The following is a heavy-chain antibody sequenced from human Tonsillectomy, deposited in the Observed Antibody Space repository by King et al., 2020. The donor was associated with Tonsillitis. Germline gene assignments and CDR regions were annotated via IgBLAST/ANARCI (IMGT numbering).Heavy chain of an antibody. CDR2: IWYDGSNK. D-gene: IGHD6-19*01. CDR1: GFNFSHYG. V-gene: IGHV3-33*08. J-gene: IGHJ4*02. Sequence: VQLVESGGGVVQPGRSLRLSCAASGFNFSHYGVHWVRQAPGKGREWVALIWYDGSNKYYADSVKGRFTISRDNSKNTLYLQMNSLRADDTAVYFCARVPGYSSGWLDYFDYWGQGTLVTVSS. CDR3: ARVPGYSSGWLDYFDY.